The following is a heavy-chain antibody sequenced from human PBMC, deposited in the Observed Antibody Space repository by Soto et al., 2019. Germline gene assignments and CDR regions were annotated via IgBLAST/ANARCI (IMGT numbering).Heavy chain of an antibody. CDR1: GYTLTELS. V-gene: IGHV1-24*01. CDR3: ATIISSSWSRSGWFDP. CDR2: FDLEDGET. Sequence: ASVKVSCKVSGYTLTELSMHWVRQAPGKGLEWMGGFDLEDGETIYAQKFQGRVTMTEDTSTDTAYMELSSLRSEDTAVYYCATIISSSWSRSGWFDPWGQGTLVTVSS. J-gene: IGHJ5*02. D-gene: IGHD6-13*01.